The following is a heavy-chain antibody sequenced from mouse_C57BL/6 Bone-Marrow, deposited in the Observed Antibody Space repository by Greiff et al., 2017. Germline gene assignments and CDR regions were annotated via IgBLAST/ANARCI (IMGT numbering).Heavy chain of an antibody. V-gene: IGHV1-81*01. D-gene: IGHD1-1*01. Sequence: QVQLQQSGAELARPGASVKLSCKASGYTFTSYGISWVKQRTGQGLEWIGEIYPRSGNTYYNEKFKGKATLTADKSSSTADMELRSLTSEDSAVYFCARGSSPVDYWGQGTTLTVSS. CDR1: GYTFTSYG. CDR2: IYPRSGNT. J-gene: IGHJ2*01. CDR3: ARGSSPVDY.